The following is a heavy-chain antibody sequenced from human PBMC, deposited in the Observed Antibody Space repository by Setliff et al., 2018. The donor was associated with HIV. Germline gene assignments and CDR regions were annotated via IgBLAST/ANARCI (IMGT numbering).Heavy chain of an antibody. CDR1: GYTFSNYD. V-gene: IGHV1-8*03. CDR3: ARSRGTWGTSFGY. D-gene: IGHD3-16*01. Sequence: ASVKVSCKASGYTFSNYDINWVRQATGQGLEWMAWMNPNSGNTGYAEKFQGRVTITADESTSTAYMELSSLRFEDTAVYYCARSRGTWGTSFGYWGLGTLVTVSS. CDR2: MNPNSGNT. J-gene: IGHJ4*02.